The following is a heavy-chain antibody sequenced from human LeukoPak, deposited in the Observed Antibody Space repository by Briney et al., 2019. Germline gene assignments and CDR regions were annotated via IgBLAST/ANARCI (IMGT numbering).Heavy chain of an antibody. Sequence: GGSLRLSCAASGFTFSSYAMHWVRQAPGKGLEWVAVISYDGSNKFYADSVKGRFTISRDNSKNTLYLQMNSRRAEDTAVYYCAGASGSYYFDYWGQGTLVTVSS. CDR3: AGASGSYYFDY. V-gene: IGHV3-30*04. CDR1: GFTFSSYA. J-gene: IGHJ4*02. CDR2: ISYDGSNK. D-gene: IGHD1-26*01.